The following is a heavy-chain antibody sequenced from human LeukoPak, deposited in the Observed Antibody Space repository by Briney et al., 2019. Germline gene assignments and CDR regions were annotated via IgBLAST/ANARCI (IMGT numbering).Heavy chain of an antibody. D-gene: IGHD4-17*01. J-gene: IGHJ4*02. CDR3: ATDIWTVTNY. CDR1: GYTLTELS. Sequence: ASVKVSCKVSGYTLTELSMHWVRQAPGKGLEWMGGFDPEGGETIYTQKFQGRVTMTEDTSTDTAYMELSSPRSEDTAVYYCATDIWTVTNYWGQGTLVTVSS. CDR2: FDPEGGET. V-gene: IGHV1-24*01.